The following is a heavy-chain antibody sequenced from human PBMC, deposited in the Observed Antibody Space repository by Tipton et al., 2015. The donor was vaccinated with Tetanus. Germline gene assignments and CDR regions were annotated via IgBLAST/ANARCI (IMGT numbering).Heavy chain of an antibody. CDR1: GASMSSSSYY. D-gene: IGHD4-17*01. J-gene: IGHJ3*01. CDR2: IYYSGSS. V-gene: IGHV4-39*01. CDR3: ARPSTTVTPRAFDV. Sequence: TLSLTCNVSGASMSSSSYYWDWIRQPPGKGLEWIGSIYYSGSSYYNPSLESRFPISLHMTKNRFSLKLTSVTAADAAVYYCARPSTTVTPRAFDVWGQGTMAPVSS.